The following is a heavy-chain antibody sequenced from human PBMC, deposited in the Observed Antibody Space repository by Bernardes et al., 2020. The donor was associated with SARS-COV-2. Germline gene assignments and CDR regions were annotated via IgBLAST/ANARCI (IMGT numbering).Heavy chain of an antibody. V-gene: IGHV3-23*01. D-gene: IGHD1-7*01. J-gene: IGHJ4*02. CDR1: GFTFSDYA. CDR2: ITGSTGNT. Sequence: GSLRLSCVASGFTFSDYAMSWVRQAPGKGLEWVSAITGSTGNTNYAGSVRGRFIISRDNSKNTLYLQMNSLRAEDTAVYYCVKDPRYNWNYADYWGQGTLVTVSS. CDR3: VKDPRYNWNYADY.